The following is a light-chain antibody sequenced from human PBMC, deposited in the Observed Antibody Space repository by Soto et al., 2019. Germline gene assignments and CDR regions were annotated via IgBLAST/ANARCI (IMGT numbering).Light chain of an antibody. CDR1: QSIRYW. Sequence: DIQMTQSPSTLPASVGDRVTITCRASQSIRYWLAWYQHKPGRAPKLLIYDASTLESGVPTRFSGSGSGTEFTLPISSLHHDDFATYYCQQYNILSTFGQGTKVDSK. V-gene: IGKV1-5*01. CDR3: QQYNILST. CDR2: DAS. J-gene: IGKJ1*01.